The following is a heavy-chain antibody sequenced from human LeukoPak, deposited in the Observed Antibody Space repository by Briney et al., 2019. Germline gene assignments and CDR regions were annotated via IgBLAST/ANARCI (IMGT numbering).Heavy chain of an antibody. CDR3: ARDGRLRTFDI. CDR1: GFTFSSYP. Sequence: GGSLRLSCAASGFTFSSYPMSWIRQAPGKGLEWVSYISSSGSTIYYADSVKGRFTISRDNAKNSLYLQVNSLRAEDTAVYYCARDGRLRTFDIWGQGTMVTVSS. V-gene: IGHV3-11*01. J-gene: IGHJ3*02. CDR2: ISSSGSTI.